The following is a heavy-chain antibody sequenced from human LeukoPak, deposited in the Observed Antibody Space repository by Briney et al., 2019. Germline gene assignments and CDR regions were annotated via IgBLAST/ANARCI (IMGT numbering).Heavy chain of an antibody. V-gene: IGHV4-4*07. CDR1: GGSISSYY. D-gene: IGHD3-9*01. CDR3: ARAGSYYDILTGLEVFDY. CDR2: IYTSGST. J-gene: IGHJ4*02. Sequence: SETLSLTCTVSGGSISSYYWSWIRQPAGMGLEWIGRIYTSGSTNYNPSLKSRVTMSADTSKNQFSLKLSSVTAADTAVYYCARAGSYYDILTGLEVFDYWGQGTLVTVSS.